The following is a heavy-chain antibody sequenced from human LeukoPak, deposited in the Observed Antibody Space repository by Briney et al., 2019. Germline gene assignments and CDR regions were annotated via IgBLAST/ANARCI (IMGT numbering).Heavy chain of an antibody. J-gene: IGHJ4*02. Sequence: PSETLSLTCTVSGDSVSSSSYYWGWIRQPPGKGLEWIGSIYYSGSTYYNPSLKSRVTISVDTPKNQFSLKLSSVTAADTAVYYCASRNSSSSYSFDYWGQGTLVTVSS. V-gene: IGHV4-39*07. CDR2: IYYSGST. CDR1: GDSVSSSSYY. CDR3: ASRNSSSSYSFDY. D-gene: IGHD6-6*01.